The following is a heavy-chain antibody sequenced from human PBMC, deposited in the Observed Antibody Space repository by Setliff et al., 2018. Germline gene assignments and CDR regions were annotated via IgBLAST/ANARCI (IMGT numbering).Heavy chain of an antibody. V-gene: IGHV3-48*03. D-gene: IGHD1-1*01. Sequence: GGSLRLSCAASGFTFSNSEMNWVRQAPGKGLEWIAFINRSGSIIYYADSVKGRFTVSRDNAKNSVDLQMSSLRPEDTAIYFCVRGLSDRVNWFAFDYWGQGTLVTVSS. CDR2: INRSGSII. CDR1: GFTFSNSE. J-gene: IGHJ4*02. CDR3: VRGLSDRVNWFAFDY.